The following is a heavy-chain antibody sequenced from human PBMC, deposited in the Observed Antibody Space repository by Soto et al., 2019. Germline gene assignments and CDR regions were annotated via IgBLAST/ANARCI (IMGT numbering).Heavy chain of an antibody. CDR1: GGSISSGGYY. J-gene: IGHJ4*02. CDR2: IYYSGST. V-gene: IGHV4-31*03. Sequence: SETLSLTCTVSGGSISSGGYYWSWIRQHPGKGLEWIGYIYYSGSTYYNPSLKSRVTISVDTSKNKFSLKLSSVTAADTAVYYCAASGDTAMVLSRYGDSVFDYWGQGTLVTVSS. CDR3: AASGDTAMVLSRYGDSVFDY. D-gene: IGHD5-18*01.